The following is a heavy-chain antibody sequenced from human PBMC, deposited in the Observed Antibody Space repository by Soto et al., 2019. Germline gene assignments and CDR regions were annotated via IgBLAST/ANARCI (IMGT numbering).Heavy chain of an antibody. J-gene: IGHJ4*02. Sequence: GESLKISCKGSGYTFTDYWIGWVRQLPGKGLEWMGIIYPGDSKTRYSPSFQGQVTISADKSITTAFLQWSSLKASDTAMYYCARHPNYYDSSGYYYSDSWGQGTLVTVSS. D-gene: IGHD3-22*01. CDR2: IYPGDSKT. CDR3: ARHPNYYDSSGYYYSDS. V-gene: IGHV5-51*01. CDR1: GYTFTDYW.